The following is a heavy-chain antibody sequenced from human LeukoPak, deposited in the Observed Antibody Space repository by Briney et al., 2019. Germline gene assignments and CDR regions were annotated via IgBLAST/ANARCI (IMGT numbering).Heavy chain of an antibody. V-gene: IGHV4-59*01. CDR3: ARVGPHSSGYQPLDY. J-gene: IGHJ4*02. Sequence: SETLSLTCTVSGGSISSYYWSWIRQPPGKGLEWIGYTYYSGSTNYNPSLKSRVTISVDTSKNQFSLKLSSVTAADTAVYYCARVGPHSSGYQPLDYWGQGTLVTVSS. CDR1: GGSISSYY. CDR2: TYYSGST. D-gene: IGHD3-22*01.